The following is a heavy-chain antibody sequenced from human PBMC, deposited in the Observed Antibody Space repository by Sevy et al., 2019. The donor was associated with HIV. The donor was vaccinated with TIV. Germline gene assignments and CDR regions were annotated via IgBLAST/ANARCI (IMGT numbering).Heavy chain of an antibody. D-gene: IGHD3-22*01. CDR3: ARVPLYSDSHINDY. V-gene: IGHV3-48*04. J-gene: IGHJ4*02. CDR1: GFTFSPYS. Sequence: GGSLRLSCAASGFTFSPYSMNWIRQAPGKGLEWLSYISGTGNTIYYAGYVKGRFTISRDNAKNSLYLQMNSLGAEDTAVYYCARVPLYSDSHINDYWGQGTLVTVSS. CDR2: ISGTGNTI.